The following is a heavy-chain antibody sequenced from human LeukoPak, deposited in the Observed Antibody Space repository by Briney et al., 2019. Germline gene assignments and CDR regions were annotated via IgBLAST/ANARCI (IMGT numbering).Heavy chain of an antibody. V-gene: IGHV5-51*01. CDR2: IYPGDSDT. CDR1: GYSFTSYW. D-gene: IGHD2-15*01. CDR3: ARESCSGGSCYGAGDY. J-gene: IGHJ4*02. Sequence: GESLKISCKGSGYSFTSYWIGWVRQMPGKSLEWMGIIYPGDSDTRYSPSFQGQVTISADKSISTAYLQWSSLKASDTAMYYCARESCSGGSCYGAGDYWGQGTLVTVSS.